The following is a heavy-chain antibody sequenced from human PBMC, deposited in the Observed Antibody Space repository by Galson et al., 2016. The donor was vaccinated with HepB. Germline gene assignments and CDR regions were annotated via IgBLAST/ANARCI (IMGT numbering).Heavy chain of an antibody. D-gene: IGHD3-9*01. V-gene: IGHV3-33*01. J-gene: IGHJ5*02. CDR3: ARASHYNILTGLGT. Sequence: SLRLSCAASGFTFSSYGMHWVRQAPGKGLEWVAIIWYDGGKKYYADSVEGRFTISRVNSKNTLYLQMNSLRAEDTAVYSCARASHYNILTGLGTWGQGTLVTVSS. CDR1: GFTFSSYG. CDR2: IWYDGGKK.